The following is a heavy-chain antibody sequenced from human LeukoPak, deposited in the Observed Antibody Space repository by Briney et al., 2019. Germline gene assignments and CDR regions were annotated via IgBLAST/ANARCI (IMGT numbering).Heavy chain of an antibody. D-gene: IGHD3-22*01. V-gene: IGHV3-48*02. CDR2: SSSSSRTI. CDR1: GFTFSSYS. Sequence: PGGSLRLSCGASGFTFSSYSMNWVRQAPGKGLEWVSYSSSSSRTIYDADSVKGRFTISRDNAQNSLYLQMNSLRDEDTAVYYCARGDSSGYPYYFDYWGQGTLVTVSS. CDR3: ARGDSSGYPYYFDY. J-gene: IGHJ4*02.